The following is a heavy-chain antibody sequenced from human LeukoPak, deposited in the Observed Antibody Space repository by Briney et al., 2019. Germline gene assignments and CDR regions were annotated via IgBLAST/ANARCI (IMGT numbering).Heavy chain of an antibody. J-gene: IGHJ4*02. CDR3: ATSQWLIPSY. CDR1: SGSISSGSYF. V-gene: IGHV4-39*02. D-gene: IGHD6-19*01. CDR2: LFSNGRT. Sequence: SETLSLTCTVSSGSISSGSYFSGWIRQPPGKGLEWIGNLFSNGRTYYNPSFRSRVNISLDTSKKNFSLNLTSVTAADTAVYYCATSQWLIPSYWGQGTLVTVSS.